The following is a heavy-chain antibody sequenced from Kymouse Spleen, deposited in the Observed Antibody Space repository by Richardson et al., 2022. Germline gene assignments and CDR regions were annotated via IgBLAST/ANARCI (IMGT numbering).Heavy chain of an antibody. J-gene: IGHJ6*02. D-gene: IGHD3-10*01. V-gene: IGHV4-34*01. CDR1: GGSFSGYY. CDR3: ARSYYGSGSGDYYGMDV. CDR2: INHSGST. Sequence: QVQLQQWGAGLLKPSETLSLTCAVYGGSFSGYYWSWIRQPPGKGLEWIGEINHSGSTNYNPSLKSRVTISVDTSKNQFSLKLSSVTAADTAVYYCARSYYGSGSGDYYGMDVWGQGTTVTVSS.